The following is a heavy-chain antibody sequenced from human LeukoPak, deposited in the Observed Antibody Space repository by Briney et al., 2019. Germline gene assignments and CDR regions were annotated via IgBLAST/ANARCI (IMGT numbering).Heavy chain of an antibody. Sequence: GGSLKLSCAASGFTFSDSGMHWVRQAPGKGLEWVSRMRSKTKNYASAYAASVKGRFTISRDDSKNTAFLQMNSLKTEDTAVYYCTNYDDSSDLWGYWGQGTLVTVSS. J-gene: IGHJ4*02. CDR1: GFTFSDSG. V-gene: IGHV3-73*01. D-gene: IGHD3-22*01. CDR3: TNYDDSSDLWGY. CDR2: MRSKTKNYAS.